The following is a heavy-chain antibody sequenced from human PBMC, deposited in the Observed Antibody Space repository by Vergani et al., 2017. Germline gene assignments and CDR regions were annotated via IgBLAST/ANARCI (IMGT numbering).Heavy chain of an antibody. CDR2: IDWDDDK. J-gene: IGHJ3*02. D-gene: IGHD3-10*01. CDR3: ARGRYYYGSGSLDAFDI. V-gene: IGHV2-70*12. CDR1: GFSLSTSGVG. Sequence: QITLKESGPTLVKPTQTLTLTCTFSGFSLSTSGVGVGWIRQPPGKALEWLALIDWDDDKFYSTSLKTRLTISKDTSKNQVVLTMTNMDPVDTATYYCARGRYYYGSGSLDAFDIWGQGTMVTVSS.